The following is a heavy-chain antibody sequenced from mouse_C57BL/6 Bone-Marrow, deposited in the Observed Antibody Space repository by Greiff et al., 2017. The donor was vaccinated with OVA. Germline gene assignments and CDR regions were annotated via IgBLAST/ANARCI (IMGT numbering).Heavy chain of an antibody. D-gene: IGHD1-1*01. CDR3: ARGGGSSYVGY. V-gene: IGHV5-17*01. J-gene: IGHJ2*01. CDR1: GFTFSDYG. Sequence: EVQVVESGGGLVKPGGSLKLSCAASGFTFSDYGMHWVRQAPEKGLEWVAYISSGSSTIYYADTVKGRFTISRDNAKNTLFLQMTSLRSEDTAMYYCARGGGSSYVGYWGQGTTLTVSS. CDR2: ISSGSSTI.